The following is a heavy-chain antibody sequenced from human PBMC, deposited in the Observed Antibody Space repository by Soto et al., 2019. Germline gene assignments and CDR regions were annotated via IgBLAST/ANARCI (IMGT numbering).Heavy chain of an antibody. V-gene: IGHV3-30*03. D-gene: IGHD6-6*01. CDR1: GFTFSSYG. CDR2: ISYDGSNK. J-gene: IGHJ4*02. Sequence: GGSLRLSCAASGFTFSSYGMHWVRQAPGKGLEWVAVISYDGSNKYYADSVKGRFSISRDNSKNTLYLQMNSLRAEDTAVYYCARDYSSSSRLCDYWGQGTLVTVS. CDR3: ARDYSSSSRLCDY.